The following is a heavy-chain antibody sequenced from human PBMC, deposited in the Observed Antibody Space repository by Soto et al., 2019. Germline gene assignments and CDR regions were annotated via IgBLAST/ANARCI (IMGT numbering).Heavy chain of an antibody. V-gene: IGHV4-34*01. CDR3: ARGVYTAMVRFDP. Sequence: QVQLQQWGAGLLKPSETLSLTCAVYGGSFSGYYWSWIRQPPVKGLEWIGEINHSGSTNYNPSLKSRVTISVDKSKNQCSLKLSSVTAADTAVYYCARGVYTAMVRFDPWGQGTLVTVSS. CDR1: GGSFSGYY. CDR2: INHSGST. J-gene: IGHJ5*02. D-gene: IGHD5-18*01.